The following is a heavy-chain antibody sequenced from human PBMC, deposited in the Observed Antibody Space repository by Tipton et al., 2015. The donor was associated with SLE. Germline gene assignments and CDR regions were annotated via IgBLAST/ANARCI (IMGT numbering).Heavy chain of an antibody. V-gene: IGHV3-53*01. J-gene: IGHJ4*02. D-gene: IGHD6-13*01. CDR1: GFIVSSNY. CDR3: AKGSAAARPYYFDN. CDR2: TDDGGST. Sequence: VQLVQSGGGLMQPGGSLRLSCAASGFIVSSNYMSWVRQAPGEGLEWVSAITDDGGSTYYADSVKGRFTISRDNSRNTLYLQMNSLRAEDTAVYYCAKGSAAARPYYFDNWGQGTLVTVSP.